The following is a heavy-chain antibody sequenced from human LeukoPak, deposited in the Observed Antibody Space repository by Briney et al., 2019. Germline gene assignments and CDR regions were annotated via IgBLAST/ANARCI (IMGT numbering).Heavy chain of an antibody. J-gene: IGHJ4*02. CDR2: IYSVGTT. D-gene: IGHD3-10*01. CDR1: GFTVSFND. CDR3: ARRHSYGSGSSTDY. V-gene: IGHV3-66*04. Sequence: GGSLRLSCAASGFTVSFNDMSWVRQAPGKGLEWVSVIYSVGTTYYSDSVKGRFTIFRDNSKNTLYLQMNSLTAEDTAVYYCARRHSYGSGSSTDYWGQGTLVTVSS.